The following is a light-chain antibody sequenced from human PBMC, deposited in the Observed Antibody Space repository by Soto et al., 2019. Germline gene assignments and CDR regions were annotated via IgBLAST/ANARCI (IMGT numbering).Light chain of an antibody. V-gene: IGKV1-33*01. Sequence: DIQMTQSPPSLSVSVGDRVTITCQASQDISNYLHWFQQKPGKAPQLLIFDVSNLQTGVPSRFSGSGSGTDFTLTISRLEPEDFAVYYCQQYGSPITFGQGTRLEIK. CDR2: DVS. CDR3: QQYGSPIT. CDR1: QDISNY. J-gene: IGKJ5*01.